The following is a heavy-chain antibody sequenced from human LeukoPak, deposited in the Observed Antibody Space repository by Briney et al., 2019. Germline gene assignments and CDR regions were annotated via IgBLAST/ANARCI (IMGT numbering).Heavy chain of an antibody. V-gene: IGHV3-74*01. CDR3: ARGAFFGDADLDQ. CDR2: IKNDGSTA. CDR1: GFTFSNYW. Sequence: GGSLRLSCTASGFTFSNYWMHWVRQAPGKGLVWVSRIKNDGSTAAYADSVQGRFTISRDNAKNTLYLQMNSLTAEDTALYYCARGAFFGDADLDQWRQGTLVTVSS. J-gene: IGHJ4*02. D-gene: IGHD2/OR15-2a*01.